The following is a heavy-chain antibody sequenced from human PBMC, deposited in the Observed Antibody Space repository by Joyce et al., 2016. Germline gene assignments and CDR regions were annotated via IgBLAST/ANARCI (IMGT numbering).Heavy chain of an antibody. J-gene: IGHJ5*02. V-gene: IGHV5-10-1*03. CDR3: VRHGEHFDILSWLDP. D-gene: IGHD3-9*01. CDR1: GYTCTNVW. Sequence: EVQLVQSGAEVKKPGEPLKISCKGSGYTCTNVWISWVRQMPGKGLEWMGRIDPTDAHVNYSPSFEGHVVISVDKSISSIYLQWSSLKASDTAMYYCVRHGEHFDILSWLDPWGQGTLVTVSP. CDR2: IDPTDAHV.